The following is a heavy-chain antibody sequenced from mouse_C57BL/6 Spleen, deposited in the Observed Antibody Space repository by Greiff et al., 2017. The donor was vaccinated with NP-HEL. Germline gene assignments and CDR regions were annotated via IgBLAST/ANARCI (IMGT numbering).Heavy chain of an antibody. D-gene: IGHD1-1*02. J-gene: IGHJ1*03. V-gene: IGHV1-81*01. CDR1: GYTFTSYG. CDR3: ARSEVGYWYFDV. CDR2: IYPRSGNT. Sequence: VQLQESGAELARPGASVKLSCKASGYTFTSYGISWVKQRTGQGLEWIGEIYPRSGNTYYNEKFKGKATLTADKSSSTAYMELRSLTSEDSAVYFCARSEVGYWYFDVWGTGTTVTVSS.